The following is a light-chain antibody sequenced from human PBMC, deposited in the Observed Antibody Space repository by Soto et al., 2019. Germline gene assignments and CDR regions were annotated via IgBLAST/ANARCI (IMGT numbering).Light chain of an antibody. CDR1: QSLLHVDRKTY. CDR3: MQNIQLPST. J-gene: IGKJ2*01. V-gene: IGKV2D-29*01. CDR2: EVS. Sequence: EIVMTQTPLSLSVTAGQPASISCKSSQSLLHVDRKTYLYWYLQKLGQPPQLLIYEVSNRFPGVPGRFSGSGSGTEFTLKISRVEAEDVGVSYCMQNIQLPSTFGQGTKMEIK.